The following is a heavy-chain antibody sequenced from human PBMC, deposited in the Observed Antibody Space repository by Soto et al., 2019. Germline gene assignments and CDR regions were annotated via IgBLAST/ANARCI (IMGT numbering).Heavy chain of an antibody. J-gene: IGHJ5*02. D-gene: IGHD5-18*01. CDR2: IIPIFGTA. CDR3: ARLRGYSYGFNWFDP. V-gene: IGHV1-69*13. Sequence: SVKVSCKASGGTFSSYAISWVRQAPGQGLEWMGGIIPIFGTANYAQKFQGRVTITADESTSTAYMELSSLRSEDTAVYYCARLRGYSYGFNWFDPWGQGTLVTVSS. CDR1: GGTFSSYA.